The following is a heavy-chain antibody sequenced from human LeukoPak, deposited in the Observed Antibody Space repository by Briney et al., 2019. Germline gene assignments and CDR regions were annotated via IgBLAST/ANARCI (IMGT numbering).Heavy chain of an antibody. Sequence: GGSLRLSCTASGFTFSNYAMSWVRQAPGKGLEWVSGISGSGVTTSYADSVRGRFTISRDNAKNSLYLQMNSLRDEDSAVYYCARDQGIFDYWGQGTLVTVSS. J-gene: IGHJ4*02. CDR2: ISGSGVTT. CDR1: GFTFSNYA. V-gene: IGHV3-23*01. CDR3: ARDQGIFDY.